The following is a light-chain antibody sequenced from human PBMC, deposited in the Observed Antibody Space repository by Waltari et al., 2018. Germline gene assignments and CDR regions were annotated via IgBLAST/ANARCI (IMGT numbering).Light chain of an antibody. J-gene: IGLJ3*02. Sequence: QSALTQPASGSGSPGQSITLPSTAISSDVGGYKFVSWYQQPPGKAPKLMIYEGYKRPSGVSNRFSGSKSGNTASLTISGLQAEDEADYYCCSYAGLNIWLFGGGTKLTIL. CDR3: CSYAGLNIWL. CDR2: EGY. V-gene: IGLV2-23*01. CDR1: SSDVGGYKF.